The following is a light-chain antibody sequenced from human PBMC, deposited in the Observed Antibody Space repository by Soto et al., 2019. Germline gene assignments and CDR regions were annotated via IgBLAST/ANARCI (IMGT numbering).Light chain of an antibody. Sequence: DIQMYQSPFTLCAFVGDSVTLTGMASQSISTWLAWYQQKSGKAPKLLIYEASSLGSGVPSRFSGSGSGTEFTLTISSLQPDDFATYYCQQYNSYSETFGQVTKVDIK. J-gene: IGKJ1*01. CDR2: EAS. V-gene: IGKV1-5*03. CDR1: QSISTW. CDR3: QQYNSYSET.